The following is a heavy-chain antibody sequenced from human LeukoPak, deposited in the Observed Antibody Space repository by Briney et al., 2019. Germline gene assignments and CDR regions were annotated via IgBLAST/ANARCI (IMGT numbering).Heavy chain of an antibody. Sequence: GGSLRLFCAASGFTFSSYAMHWGRQAPGKGLEWVAVISYDGSNKYYADSVKGRFTISRDNSKNTLYLQMNSLRAEDTAVYYCARPSVLLWFGELSMEVTPDHDYWGQGTLVTVSS. CDR3: ARPSVLLWFGELSMEVTPDHDY. D-gene: IGHD3-10*01. CDR2: ISYDGSNK. V-gene: IGHV3-30-3*01. J-gene: IGHJ4*02. CDR1: GFTFSSYA.